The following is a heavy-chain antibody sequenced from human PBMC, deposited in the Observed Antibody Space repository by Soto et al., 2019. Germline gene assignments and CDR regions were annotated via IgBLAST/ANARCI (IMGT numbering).Heavy chain of an antibody. CDR1: GFTFSSYG. J-gene: IGHJ6*02. CDR2: ISYDGSNK. V-gene: IGHV3-30*18. CDR3: AKGVHDYGDYVVETVQDV. D-gene: IGHD4-17*01. Sequence: ESGGGVVQPGRSLRLSCAASGFTFSSYGMHWVRQAPGKGLEWVAVISYDGSNKYYADSVKGRFTISRDNSKNTLYLQMNSLRAEDTAVYYCAKGVHDYGDYVVETVQDVWGQGTTVTVSS.